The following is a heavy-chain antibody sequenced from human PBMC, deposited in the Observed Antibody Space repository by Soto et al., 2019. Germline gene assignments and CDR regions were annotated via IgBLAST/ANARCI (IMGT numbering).Heavy chain of an antibody. CDR1: GFTFSSYA. J-gene: IGHJ4*02. V-gene: IGHV3-23*01. CDR2: ISGSGGST. D-gene: IGHD5-18*01. Sequence: GVLRLSGAASGFTFSSYAMSWVRQAPGKGLEWVSAISGSGGSTYYADSVKGRFTISRDNSKNTLYLQMNSLRAEDTAVYYCAKDEAVDTAMVTWFDYCGQGTLVTVSS. CDR3: AKDEAVDTAMVTWFDY.